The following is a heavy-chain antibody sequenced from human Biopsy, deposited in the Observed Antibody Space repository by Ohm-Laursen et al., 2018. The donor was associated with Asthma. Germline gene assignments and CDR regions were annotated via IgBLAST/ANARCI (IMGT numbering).Heavy chain of an antibody. J-gene: IGHJ4*03. Sequence: SQTLSLTCTVSGGSISSGAYYWCWVRQPPGKGLEWIGYIYYIGSTYYNPSLKSRVAISLDTSKNQFSLKLSSVTAADTAVYFCARRGGVRRYFDYWGQGTTVTVSS. CDR3: ARRGGVRRYFDY. D-gene: IGHD3-16*01. CDR1: GGSISSGAYY. V-gene: IGHV4-30-4*01. CDR2: IYYIGST.